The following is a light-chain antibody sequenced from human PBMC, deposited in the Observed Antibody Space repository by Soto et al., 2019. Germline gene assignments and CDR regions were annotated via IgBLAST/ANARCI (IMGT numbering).Light chain of an antibody. CDR3: SSYTSSSTGV. Sequence: QSVLTQPPSASGTPGQTVTISCSGSSSNIGSNSVNWFQHLPGAVPKLLIFSNHQRPSGVPDRFSGSKSGTSASLAISGLQTEDEADYYCSSYTSSSTGVFGGGTKLTVL. CDR1: SSNIGSNS. J-gene: IGLJ3*02. CDR2: SNH. V-gene: IGLV1-44*01.